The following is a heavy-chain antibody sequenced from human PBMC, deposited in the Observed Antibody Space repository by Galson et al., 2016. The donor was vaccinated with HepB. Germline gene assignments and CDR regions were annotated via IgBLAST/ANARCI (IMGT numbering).Heavy chain of an antibody. D-gene: IGHD3-3*01. CDR1: GFTFSSYS. Sequence: SLRLSCAASGFTFSSYSMSWVRQAPGKGLEWVSYISSSSYTTHYADSVKGRFTISRANSKNTLYLQMNSLRAEDTAVYYCAKDLGFLEWLFFDSYYYYGMDVWGQGTTVTVSS. V-gene: IGHV3-48*01. J-gene: IGHJ6*02. CDR3: AKDLGFLEWLFFDSYYYYGMDV. CDR2: ISSSSYTT.